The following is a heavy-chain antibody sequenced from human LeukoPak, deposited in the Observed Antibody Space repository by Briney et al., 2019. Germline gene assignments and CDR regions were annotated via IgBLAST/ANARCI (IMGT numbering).Heavy chain of an antibody. D-gene: IGHD5-12*01. CDR3: AREGGIVATTAFDY. CDR2: ISAYNGNT. Sequence: ASVKVSCKASGYTFTRYGISWVRQAPGQGLEWMGWISAYNGNTNYAQKLQGRVTATTDTSTSTAYMELRSLRSDDTAVYYCAREGGIVATTAFDYWGQGTLVTVSS. CDR1: GYTFTRYG. V-gene: IGHV1-18*01. J-gene: IGHJ4*02.